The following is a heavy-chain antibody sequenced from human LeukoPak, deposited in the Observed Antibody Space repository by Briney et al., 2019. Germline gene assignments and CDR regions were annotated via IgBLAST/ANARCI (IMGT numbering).Heavy chain of an antibody. Sequence: GGSLRLSCAASGFTFSDHYVDWVRQTPGMGLEWVGRSRNKANSYTTEYAASVKGRFTISRDDSKNSLSLQMNSLKTDDTAVYYCARASRSGSYFFYWGQGTLVTVSS. CDR2: SRNKANSYTT. CDR1: GFTFSDHY. J-gene: IGHJ4*02. D-gene: IGHD1-26*01. CDR3: ARASRSGSYFFY. V-gene: IGHV3-72*01.